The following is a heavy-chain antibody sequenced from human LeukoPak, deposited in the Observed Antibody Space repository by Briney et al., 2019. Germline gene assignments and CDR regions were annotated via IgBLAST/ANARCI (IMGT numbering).Heavy chain of an antibody. Sequence: SETLSLTCTVSGGSMRSSSYYWGWVRQPPGKGLEWIVSNYYSGSTYYNPSLKSRVTISVDTSKNQFSLKLSSVTAADTAVYYCARVRRGSTVTDNWFDPWGQGTLVTVSS. CDR1: GGSMRSSSYY. D-gene: IGHD4-17*01. J-gene: IGHJ5*02. CDR3: ARVRRGSTVTDNWFDP. V-gene: IGHV4-39*07. CDR2: NYYSGST.